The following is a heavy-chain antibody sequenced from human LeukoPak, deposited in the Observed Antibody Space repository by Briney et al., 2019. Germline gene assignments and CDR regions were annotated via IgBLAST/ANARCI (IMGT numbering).Heavy chain of an antibody. D-gene: IGHD1-26*01. CDR2: ISWNSGSI. CDR1: GFTFDDYA. V-gene: IGHV3-9*01. Sequence: GGSLRLSCAASGFTFDDYAMHWVRQAPGKGLEWVSGISWNSGSIGYADSVKGRFTISRDNAKNSLYLQMNSLRAEDTALYYCAKDGGLSGSYLDYWGQGTLVTVSS. J-gene: IGHJ4*02. CDR3: AKDGGLSGSYLDY.